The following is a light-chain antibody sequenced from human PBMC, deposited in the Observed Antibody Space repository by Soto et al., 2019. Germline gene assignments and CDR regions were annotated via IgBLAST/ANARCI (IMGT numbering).Light chain of an antibody. Sequence: QPVLTQPPSASGSPGQSVTISCTGTSSDVGGYNYVSWYQQHPGKAPKLMIYEVSKRPSGVPDRFSGSKSGNTASLTVSGLQAEDEADYYCSSYTNINTRACVFGTGTKLTVL. J-gene: IGLJ1*01. CDR3: SSYTNINTRACV. V-gene: IGLV2-8*01. CDR1: SSDVGGYNY. CDR2: EVS.